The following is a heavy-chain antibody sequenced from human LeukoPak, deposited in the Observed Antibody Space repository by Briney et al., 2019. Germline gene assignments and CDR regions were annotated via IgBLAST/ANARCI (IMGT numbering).Heavy chain of an antibody. CDR3: ARDSGTYDFWSGSRNWFDP. CDR2: IYYSGST. Sequence: SETLSLTCTVSGGSISSSSYYWGWIRQPPGKGLEWIGSIYYSGSTYYNPSLKSRVTISVDASKNQFSLKLSSVTAADTAVYYCARDSGTYDFWSGSRNWFDPWGQGTLVTVSS. D-gene: IGHD3-3*01. V-gene: IGHV4-39*07. CDR1: GGSISSSSYY. J-gene: IGHJ5*02.